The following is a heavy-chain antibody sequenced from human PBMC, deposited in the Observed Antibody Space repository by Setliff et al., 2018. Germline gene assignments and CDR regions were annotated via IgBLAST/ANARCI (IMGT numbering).Heavy chain of an antibody. CDR3: ARIAEYDTLDI. D-gene: IGHD2-21*01. Sequence: GGSLRLSCTASGFTVLSYAMHWVRQAPGKGMEYVSAISSSGGITSYAESVKGRFTISRDISKNTLYLHMGSLRPEDTAVYYCARIAEYDTLDIWGQGTTVTVSS. CDR1: GFTVLSYA. V-gene: IGHV3-64*02. J-gene: IGHJ3*02. CDR2: ISSSGGIT.